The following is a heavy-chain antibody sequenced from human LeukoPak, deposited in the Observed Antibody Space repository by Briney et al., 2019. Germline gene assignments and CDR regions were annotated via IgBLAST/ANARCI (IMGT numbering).Heavy chain of an antibody. D-gene: IGHD3-9*01. J-gene: IGHJ4*02. V-gene: IGHV3-23*01. CDR2: ISGSGGST. Sequence: GGSLRLSCAAAGFTFSSYAMSWVRQAPGKGLEWVSAISGSGGSTYYADSVKGRFTISRDNAKNSLYLQMNSLRAEDTAVYYCARPFDILTGYFDYWGQGTLVTVSS. CDR1: GFTFSSYA. CDR3: ARPFDILTGYFDY.